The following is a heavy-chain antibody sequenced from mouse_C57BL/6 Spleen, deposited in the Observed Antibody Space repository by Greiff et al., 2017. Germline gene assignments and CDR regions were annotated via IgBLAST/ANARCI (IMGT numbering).Heavy chain of an antibody. Sequence: EVQRVESGGGLVQPGGSLSLSCAASGFTFTDYYMSWVRQPPGQALEWLGFIRNKANGYTTEYSASVKGRFTISRDNSQSILYLQMNALRAEDSATYYCARYRAYYFDYWGQGTTLTVSS. CDR2: IRNKANGYTT. D-gene: IGHD6-1*01. J-gene: IGHJ2*01. CDR1: GFTFTDYY. V-gene: IGHV7-3*01. CDR3: ARYRAYYFDY.